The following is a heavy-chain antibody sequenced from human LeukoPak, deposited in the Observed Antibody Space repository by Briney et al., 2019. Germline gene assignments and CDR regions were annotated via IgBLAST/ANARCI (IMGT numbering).Heavy chain of an antibody. J-gene: IGHJ4*02. Sequence: PSETLSLTCTVSGGSMSNDYWTWIRQPPGKGLEWIGYISYSGSTHYNPSLKSRLTISVDTSKNQFSLKLISVTAADTAVYYCAKYTNAAGPNFVHWGQGTLVTVSS. D-gene: IGHD2-2*01. CDR1: GGSMSNDY. CDR3: AKYTNAAGPNFVH. V-gene: IGHV4-59*01. CDR2: ISYSGST.